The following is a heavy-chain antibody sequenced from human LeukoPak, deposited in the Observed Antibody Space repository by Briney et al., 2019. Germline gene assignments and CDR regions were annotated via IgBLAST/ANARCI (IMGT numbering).Heavy chain of an antibody. CDR2: IYPGDSDT. Sequence: GESLKISCKGSGYSFTSYWIGWVRQMPGKGLEWMGIIYPGDSDTRYSPSFQGQVTISADKSISTAYLQWSSLKASDTAMYYCARMYDSSGYYYVNPSYYYYYYMDVWGKGTTVTVSS. CDR1: GYSFTSYW. CDR3: ARMYDSSGYYYVNPSYYYYYYMDV. J-gene: IGHJ6*03. D-gene: IGHD3-22*01. V-gene: IGHV5-51*01.